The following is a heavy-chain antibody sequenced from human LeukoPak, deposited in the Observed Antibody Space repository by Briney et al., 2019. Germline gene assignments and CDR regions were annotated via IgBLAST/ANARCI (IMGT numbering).Heavy chain of an antibody. CDR3: ARLETGWVDY. Sequence: GESLKISFKGSGXSFTTYCISWVRQMPGKGLEWMGRIDPSDSYTNYSPSFQGHVTTSADKSISTAYLQWSSLKASDTAMYYCARLETGWVDYWGQGTLVTVSS. CDR2: IDPSDSYT. V-gene: IGHV5-10-1*01. J-gene: IGHJ4*02. CDR1: GXSFTTYC. D-gene: IGHD5-24*01.